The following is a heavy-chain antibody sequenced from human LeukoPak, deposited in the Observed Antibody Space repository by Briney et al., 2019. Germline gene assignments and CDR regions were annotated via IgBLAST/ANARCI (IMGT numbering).Heavy chain of an antibody. V-gene: IGHV3-23*01. Sequence: GGSLRLSCAASGFTFSSYAMSWVRQAPGKGLEWVSAISGGGGSTYYADSVKGRFTISRDNSKNTLYLQMNSLRAEDTAVYYCARASGGSDAFDIWGQGTMVTVSS. CDR1: GFTFSSYA. CDR2: ISGGGGST. CDR3: ARASGGSDAFDI. J-gene: IGHJ3*02.